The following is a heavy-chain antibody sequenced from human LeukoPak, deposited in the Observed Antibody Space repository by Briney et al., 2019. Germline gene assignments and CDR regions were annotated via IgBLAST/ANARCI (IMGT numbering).Heavy chain of an antibody. CDR2: INHNGNVN. J-gene: IGHJ4*02. CDR1: GFTFSSYW. D-gene: IGHD2-15*01. Sequence: GGSLRLSCAASGFTFSSYWMNWARQAPGKGLEWVASINHNGNVNYYVDSVKGRFTISRDNSKSTLYLQMSSLRAEDTAVYYCAKAPKGVGFCSGGSCYLLDYWGQGSLVTFSS. CDR3: AKAPKGVGFCSGGSCYLLDY. V-gene: IGHV3-7*03.